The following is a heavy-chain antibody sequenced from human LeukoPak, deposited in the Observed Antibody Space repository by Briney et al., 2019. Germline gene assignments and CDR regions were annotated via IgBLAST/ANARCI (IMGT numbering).Heavy chain of an antibody. V-gene: IGHV1-8*01. CDR1: GYTFTSCD. D-gene: IGHD6-19*01. CDR3: TRGSSGRRDN. CDR2: MNPNSGNT. J-gene: IGHJ4*02. Sequence: GASVKVSCKASGYTFTSCDINWVRQATGQGVEWMGWMNPNSGNTGYGQSFQGRITMPRDISIGTAYMELNNLTSEDTAIYYCTRGSSGRRDNWGQGTLVTVSA.